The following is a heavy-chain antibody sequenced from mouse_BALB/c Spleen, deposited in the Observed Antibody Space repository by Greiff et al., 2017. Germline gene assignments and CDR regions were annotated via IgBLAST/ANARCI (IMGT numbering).Heavy chain of an antibody. D-gene: IGHD2-10*02. CDR1: GFTFSSYG. J-gene: IGHJ1*01. CDR3: ARGGYGNYGGYFDV. Sequence: DVKLVESGGGLVQPGGSLKLSCAASGFTFSSYGMSWVRQTPDKRLELVATINSNGGSTYSPDSVKGRFTISRDNAKNTLYLQMSSLKSEDTAMYYCARGGYGNYGGYFDVWGAGTTVTVSS. V-gene: IGHV5-6-3*01. CDR2: INSNGGST.